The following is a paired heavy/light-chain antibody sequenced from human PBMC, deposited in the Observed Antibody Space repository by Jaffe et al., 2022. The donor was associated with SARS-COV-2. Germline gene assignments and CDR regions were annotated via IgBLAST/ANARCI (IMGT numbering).Heavy chain of an antibody. Sequence: QVQLVESGGGVVQPGRSLRLSCAASGFTFSSYAMHWVRQAPGKGLEWVAVISYDGTNKFYADSVKGRFTISRDNSNNALYLRLDSLRPEDTAVYFCARDLLPMGCAGGSCYSLCFWGQGTLVTVSS. J-gene: IGHJ4*02. CDR2: ISYDGTNK. CDR3: ARDLLPMGCAGGSCYSLCF. V-gene: IGHV3-30-3*01. D-gene: IGHD2-15*01. CDR1: GFTFSSYA.
Light chain of an antibody. CDR3: AGWDDSMSWV. J-gene: IGLJ3*02. Sequence: QSVLTQPPSASGTPGQRVTISCSGSRSNIGSNYVFWYQQLPGTAPKLLIYRNNQRPSGVPDRFSGSKSGTSASLAISGLRSEDEADYYCAGWDDSMSWVFGGGTKLTVL. CDR1: RSNIGSNY. CDR2: RNN. V-gene: IGLV1-47*01.